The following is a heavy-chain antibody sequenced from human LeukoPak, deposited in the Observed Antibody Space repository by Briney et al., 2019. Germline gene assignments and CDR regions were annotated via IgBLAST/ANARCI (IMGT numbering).Heavy chain of an antibody. D-gene: IGHD3-3*01. V-gene: IGHV4-34*01. CDR3: ARGGYYDFWTLSAYYFDY. Sequence: SETLSLTCAVSGGSFSGYYWTWIRQPPGKGLEWIGEINHSGSTNYNPSLKSRVTISVDTSKNQFSLKLSSVTAADTAVYYCARGGYYDFWTLSAYYFDYWGQGTLVTVSS. CDR1: GGSFSGYY. CDR2: INHSGST. J-gene: IGHJ4*02.